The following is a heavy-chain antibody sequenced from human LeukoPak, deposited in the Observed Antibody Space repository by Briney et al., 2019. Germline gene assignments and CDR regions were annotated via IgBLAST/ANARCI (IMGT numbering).Heavy chain of an antibody. V-gene: IGHV3-66*01. D-gene: IGHD3-22*01. CDR1: GCTVSSKY. CDR3: AKSERLSMIGGWAPTFDS. J-gene: IGHJ4*02. CDR2: LYSDGSP. Sequence: GGSLRLSCAASGCTVSSKYMSWVRQAPGKGLEWVSILYSDGSPYYAGSVEGRFTISRDNSKNTLYFQMNSLRVEDTAVYYCAKSERLSMIGGWAPTFDSWGQGTLVTVSS.